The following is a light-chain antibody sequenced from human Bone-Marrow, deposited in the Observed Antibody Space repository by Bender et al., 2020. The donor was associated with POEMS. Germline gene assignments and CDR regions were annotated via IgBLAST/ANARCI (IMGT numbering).Light chain of an antibody. CDR3: SSYTRATTGII. CDR1: SSDIGAYNF. V-gene: IGLV2-14*03. J-gene: IGLJ2*01. Sequence: QSALTQPASVSGSPGQSITISCTGTSSDIGAYNFVSWYQQHPAKAPKLIIYDVSDRPSGVSTRFSGFKSGNTASLTISGLQAEDEADYYCSSYTRATTGIIFGGGTKLTVL. CDR2: DVS.